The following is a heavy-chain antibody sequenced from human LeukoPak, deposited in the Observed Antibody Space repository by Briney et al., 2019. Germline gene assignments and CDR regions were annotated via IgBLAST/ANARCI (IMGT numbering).Heavy chain of an antibody. D-gene: IGHD2-2*02. J-gene: IGHJ3*02. CDR1: GYTFTSYG. CDR3: ARRGYCSSTSCYNMGAFDI. Sequence: ASVKVSCKASGYTFTSYGISWVRQAPGQGLEWMGWISAYNGNTNYAQKFQGRVTITRNTSISTAYMELSSLRSEDTAVYYCARRGYCSSTSCYNMGAFDIWGQGTMVTVSS. CDR2: ISAYNGNT. V-gene: IGHV1-18*01.